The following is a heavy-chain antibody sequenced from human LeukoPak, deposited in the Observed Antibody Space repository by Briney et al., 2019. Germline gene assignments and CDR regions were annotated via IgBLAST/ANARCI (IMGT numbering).Heavy chain of an antibody. V-gene: IGHV4-34*01. D-gene: IGHD6-6*01. Sequence: SETLSLTCAVYGGSFSGYYWSWIRQPPGKGLECIGEINHSGSTNYNPSLKSRVTISVDTSKNQFSLKLSSVTAADTAVYYCARGSGQIAARPSYFAYWGQGTLVTVSS. CDR2: INHSGST. CDR3: ARGSGQIAARPSYFAY. J-gene: IGHJ4*02. CDR1: GGSFSGYY.